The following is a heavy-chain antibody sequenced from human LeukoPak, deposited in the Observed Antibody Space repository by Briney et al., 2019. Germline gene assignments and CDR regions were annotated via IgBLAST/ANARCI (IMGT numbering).Heavy chain of an antibody. Sequence: RGSLRLSCAASGFTFSSYWMSWVRQAPGKGLEWVANIKQDGSEKYYVDSVKGRFTISRDNAKNSLYLQMNSLRAEDTAVYYCARLHYDILTGYYGVFDYWGQGTLVTVSS. J-gene: IGHJ4*02. D-gene: IGHD3-9*01. CDR2: IKQDGSEK. CDR3: ARLHYDILTGYYGVFDY. V-gene: IGHV3-7*03. CDR1: GFTFSSYW.